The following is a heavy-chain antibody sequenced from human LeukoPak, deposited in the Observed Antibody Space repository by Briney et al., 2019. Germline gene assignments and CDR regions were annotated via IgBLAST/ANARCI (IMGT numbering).Heavy chain of an antibody. J-gene: IGHJ6*03. CDR1: GASISSSY. Sequence: SGTLSLTCTVSGASISSSYWSWIRQPPRKRLEWIGYIYYNGNTNSNPSLKSRVTISADTSKNQFSLRLSSVTAADSAVYYCVREGRSRSSGYYHYYMDVWGKGTTVTVSS. CDR3: VREGRSRSSGYYHYYMDV. CDR2: IYYNGNT. D-gene: IGHD6-6*01. V-gene: IGHV4-59*01.